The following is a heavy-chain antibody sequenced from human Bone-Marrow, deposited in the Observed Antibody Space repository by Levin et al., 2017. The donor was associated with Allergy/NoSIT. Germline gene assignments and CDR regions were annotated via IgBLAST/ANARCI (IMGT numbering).Heavy chain of an antibody. CDR2: IHYSGST. CDR1: GGSISGGSYY. V-gene: IGHV4-31*03. J-gene: IGHJ6*03. CDR3: ARERSWHRGGYYMDV. D-gene: IGHD6-13*01. Sequence: KSSETLSLTCTVSGGSISGGSYYWSWIRQHPGTGLEWIGYIHYSGSTYYNPSLKSRVTISVDTSKNQFSLRLSSVTAADTAVYYCARERSWHRGGYYMDVWGKGTSVTVSS.